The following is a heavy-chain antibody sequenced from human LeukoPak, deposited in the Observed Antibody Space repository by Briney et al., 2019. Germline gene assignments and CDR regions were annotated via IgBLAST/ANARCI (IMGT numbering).Heavy chain of an antibody. Sequence: KPSETLSLTCTVSGGSISSYYWSWIRQPAGKGLEWIGRIYANGGTKYNPSLKSRVTMSVDTSKNQFSLILTSVTAADAAVYFCARDDSGFGKYYFASWGQGTLVTVSS. D-gene: IGHD5-12*01. V-gene: IGHV4-4*07. CDR3: ARDDSGFGKYYFAS. CDR1: GGSISSYY. J-gene: IGHJ4*02. CDR2: IYANGGT.